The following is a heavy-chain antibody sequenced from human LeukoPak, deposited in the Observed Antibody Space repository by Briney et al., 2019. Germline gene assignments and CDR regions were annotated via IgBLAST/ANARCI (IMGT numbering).Heavy chain of an antibody. D-gene: IGHD2-15*01. Sequence: PSVTLSLTCTVSGGSISSGGYYWSWIRQHPGKGLEWIGYIYYSGSTYYNPSFKSRVTISVDTSKNQFSLKLSSVTAADTAVYYCARIPPYSYYYYCGMDVWGQGTTVTVSS. CDR3: ARIPPYSYYYYCGMDV. J-gene: IGHJ6*02. CDR1: GGSISSGGYY. CDR2: IYYSGST. V-gene: IGHV4-31*03.